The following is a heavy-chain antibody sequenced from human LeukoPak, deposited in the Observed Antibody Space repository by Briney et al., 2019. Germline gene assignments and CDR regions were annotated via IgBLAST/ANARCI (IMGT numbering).Heavy chain of an antibody. CDR1: GFTFSSYG. CDR3: AKNKNYDILTGYNWFDP. J-gene: IGHJ5*02. V-gene: IGHV3-30*18. CDR2: ISYDGSNK. D-gene: IGHD3-9*01. Sequence: GSLRLSCAASGFTFSSYGMHWVRQAPGKGLEWVAVISYDGSNKYYADSVKGRFTISRDNSQNTLYLQMNSLRAEDTATYYCAKNKNYDILTGYNWFDPWGQGTLVTVSS.